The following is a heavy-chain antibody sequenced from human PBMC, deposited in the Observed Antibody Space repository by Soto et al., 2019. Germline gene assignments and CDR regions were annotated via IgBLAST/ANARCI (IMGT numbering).Heavy chain of an antibody. D-gene: IGHD1-26*01. V-gene: IGHV4-30-4*01. CDR2: ISYSGST. CDR3: GRVRIGGTTNFDS. Sequence: QVQLQESGPGLVKPSQTLSLTCTVSGGSIRSEDYYWSWIRQPPGKGLEWIGYISYSGSTAYKSSLRNRVIISVGTSKNPVSLKLNSATAANTALYYRGRVRIGGTTNFDSRGQGTLVTVSS. J-gene: IGHJ4*02. CDR1: GGSIRSEDYY.